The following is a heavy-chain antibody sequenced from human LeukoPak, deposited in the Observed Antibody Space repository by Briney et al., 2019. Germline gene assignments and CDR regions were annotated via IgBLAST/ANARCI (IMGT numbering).Heavy chain of an antibody. V-gene: IGHV1-46*01. CDR2: INPSGGNT. CDR1: GYTFTSYY. Sequence: ASVKVSCKASGYTFTSYYMHWARQAPGQGLEWMGIINPSGGNTNYAQKFQGRVTMTRDMSTSTVYMELSSLRSEDTAVYYCARAHFSNYLDYWGQGTLVTVSS. CDR3: ARAHFSNYLDY. J-gene: IGHJ4*02. D-gene: IGHD4-11*01.